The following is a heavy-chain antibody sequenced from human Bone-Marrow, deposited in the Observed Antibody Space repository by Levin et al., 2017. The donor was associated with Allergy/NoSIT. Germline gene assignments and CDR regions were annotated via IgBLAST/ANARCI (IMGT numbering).Heavy chain of an antibody. CDR2: FSNINKA. Sequence: GGSLRLSCSSSGFRMSSFAMSWVRQAPGKGLEWVSSFSNINKAYYADSVVGRFTISRDSSRNILYLQMNNLRGEDTAMYYCSKDHPSSGWPTFESWGQGALVTVSS. CDR3: SKDHPSSGWPTFES. CDR1: GFRMSSFA. V-gene: IGHV3-23*05. J-gene: IGHJ4*02. D-gene: IGHD6-19*01.